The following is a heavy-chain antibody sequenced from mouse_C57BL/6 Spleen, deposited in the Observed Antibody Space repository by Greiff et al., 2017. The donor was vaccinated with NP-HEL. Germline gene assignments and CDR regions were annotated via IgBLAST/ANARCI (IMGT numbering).Heavy chain of an antibody. J-gene: IGHJ3*01. V-gene: IGHV5-4*01. Sequence: EVKVVESGGGLVKPGGSLKLSCAASGFTFSSYAISWVRQTPEKRLEWVGTISDGGSYTYYPDNLKGRATFSRDNANNNLYLQMSHLKSEDTAMYYCARENLSWFAYWGQGTLVTVSA. CDR2: ISDGGSYT. CDR3: ARENLSWFAY. CDR1: GFTFSSYA.